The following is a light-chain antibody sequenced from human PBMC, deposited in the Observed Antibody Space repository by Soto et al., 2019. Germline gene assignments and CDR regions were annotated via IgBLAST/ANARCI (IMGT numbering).Light chain of an antibody. J-gene: IGLJ1*01. V-gene: IGLV2-14*03. Sequence: ALTQPASVSGSPGQSITISCTGTSSDVGGFNSVSWYQLRPGTAPKLILYDVVDRPSGVSYRFSGSKSGNTASLTISGLQAADEADYFCSSYTSTMTNVFGSGTKATVL. CDR1: SSDVGGFNS. CDR2: DVV. CDR3: SSYTSTMTNV.